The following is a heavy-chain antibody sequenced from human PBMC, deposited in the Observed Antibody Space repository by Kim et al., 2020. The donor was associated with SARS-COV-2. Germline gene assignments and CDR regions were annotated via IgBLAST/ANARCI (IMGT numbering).Heavy chain of an antibody. CDR3: AKYRNFAATQYCDS. Sequence: GGSLRLSCLGSGFTFSSFAMSWVRQAPGKGLEWVSSISGSGVNIFYEDSVEGRVTISRDNSKNTLYLQMNSLGAEDTGIYYCAKYRNFAATQYCDSWGQGTVVT. V-gene: IGHV3-23*01. CDR1: GFTFSSFA. J-gene: IGHJ4*02. CDR2: ISGSGVNI. D-gene: IGHD1-7*01.